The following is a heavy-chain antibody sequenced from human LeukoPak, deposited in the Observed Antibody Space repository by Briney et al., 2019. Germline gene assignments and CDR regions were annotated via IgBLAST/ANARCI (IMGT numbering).Heavy chain of an antibody. CDR2: IYYSGST. D-gene: IGHD6-6*01. J-gene: IGHJ5*02. CDR1: GGSISSGDYY. Sequence: SETLSLTCTASGGSISSGDYYWSWIRQPPGKGLEWIGYIYYSGSTYYNPSLKSRVTISVDTSKNQFSLKLSSVTAADTAVYYCARGLAARSVTVNWFDPWGQGTLVTVSS. CDR3: ARGLAARSVTVNWFDP. V-gene: IGHV4-30-4*01.